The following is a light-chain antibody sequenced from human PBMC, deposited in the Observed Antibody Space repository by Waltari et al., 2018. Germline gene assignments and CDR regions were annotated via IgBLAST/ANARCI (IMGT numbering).Light chain of an antibody. CDR2: SKN. V-gene: IGLV1-47*01. CDR1: SSNIGSNF. CDR3: ASCDDSLSGRI. J-gene: IGLJ2*01. Sequence: QSVLFQPPSASGTPGQRVTISCSGSSSNIGSNFVFWYQQFPERAPKLVIYSKNERPAGVPARFSGSESGTSSSLSIRGLRSEDGADYYCASCDDSLSGRIFGGGTKLTVL.